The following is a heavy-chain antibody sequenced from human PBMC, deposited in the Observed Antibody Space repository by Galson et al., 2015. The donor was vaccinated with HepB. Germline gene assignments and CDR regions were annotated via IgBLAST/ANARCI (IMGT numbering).Heavy chain of an antibody. CDR3: TTEATLFGVVLYFQH. D-gene: IGHD3-3*01. V-gene: IGHV3-15*01. CDR2: IKSKTDGGTT. CDR1: GFTFSNAW. J-gene: IGHJ1*01. Sequence: SLRLSCAASGFTFSNAWMSWVRQAPGKGLEWVGRIKSKTDGGTTDYAAHVKGRFTISRDDSKNTLYLQMNSLKTEDTAVYYCTTEATLFGVVLYFQHWGQGTLVTVSS.